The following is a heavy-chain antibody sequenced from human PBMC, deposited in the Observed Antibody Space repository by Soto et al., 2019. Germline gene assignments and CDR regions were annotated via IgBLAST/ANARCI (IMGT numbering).Heavy chain of an antibody. Sequence: GGSLRLSCAASGFTFDDYAMHWVRQAPGKGLEWVSSITWNSGRMDYVDSVKGRFTISRDNAKNSLYLQMNSLRPEDTALYYCAKALYYNDSSELKHYYFDNWGQGTLVTVSS. CDR3: AKALYYNDSSELKHYYFDN. J-gene: IGHJ4*02. CDR1: GFTFDDYA. D-gene: IGHD3-22*01. CDR2: ITWNSGRM. V-gene: IGHV3-9*01.